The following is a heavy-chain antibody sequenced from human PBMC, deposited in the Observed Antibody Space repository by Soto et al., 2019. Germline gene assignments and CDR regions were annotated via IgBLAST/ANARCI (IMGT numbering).Heavy chain of an antibody. Sequence: GESLKISCEASGYNFMTYWVGWVRQMPGKGLEWMGIIFPRDSDTRYSPSFRGLVTISADKSINTAYLQWSSLMPSDTAMYYCVRSYCDAAGYFYDVDSWGQGTLVTVS. J-gene: IGHJ4*02. CDR1: GYNFMTYW. CDR2: IFPRDSDT. D-gene: IGHD3-22*01. CDR3: VRSYCDAAGYFYDVDS. V-gene: IGHV5-51*01.